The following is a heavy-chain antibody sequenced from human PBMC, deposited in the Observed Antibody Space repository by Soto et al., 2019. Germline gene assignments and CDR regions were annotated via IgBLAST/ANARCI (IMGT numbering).Heavy chain of an antibody. CDR2: IWYDGSNK. D-gene: IGHD3-22*01. CDR3: ARDRGPYYYDSSGSAGY. Sequence: GGSLRLSCAASGFTFSSYGMHWVRQAPGKGLEWVAVIWYDGSNKYYADSVKGRFTISRDNSKNTLYLQMNSLRAEDTAVYYCARDRGPYYYDSSGSAGYWGQGTLVTVSS. J-gene: IGHJ4*02. CDR1: GFTFSSYG. V-gene: IGHV3-33*01.